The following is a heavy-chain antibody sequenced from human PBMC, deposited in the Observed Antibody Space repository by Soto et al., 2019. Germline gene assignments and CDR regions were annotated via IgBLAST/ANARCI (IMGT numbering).Heavy chain of an antibody. V-gene: IGHV3-11*05. CDR1: GIPFSNYY. CDR2: IESSGTYT. CDR3: VRELGGLES. D-gene: IGHD2-15*01. J-gene: IGHJ5*01. Sequence: QVRLVESGGGLVKAGGSLRLSCAVSGIPFSNYYMSWIRQAPGKGLEWVSYIESSGTYTNYADSVRGRFTISRDNAKNSLFLQMNSLKTADTAVYYCVRELGGLESWGQGTLVTVSS.